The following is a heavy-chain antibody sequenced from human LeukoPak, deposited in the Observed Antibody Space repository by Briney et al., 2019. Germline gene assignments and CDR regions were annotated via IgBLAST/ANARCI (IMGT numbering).Heavy chain of an antibody. Sequence: SVKVSCKASGGTFISYAISWVRQAPGQGLEWMGGIIPIFGTANYAQKFQGRVTITADESTSTAYMELSSLRSEDTAVYYCARDLTAARPLDGYGMDVWGQGTTVTVSS. CDR2: IIPIFGTA. CDR3: ARDLTAARPLDGYGMDV. D-gene: IGHD6-6*01. J-gene: IGHJ6*02. V-gene: IGHV1-69*13. CDR1: GGTFISYA.